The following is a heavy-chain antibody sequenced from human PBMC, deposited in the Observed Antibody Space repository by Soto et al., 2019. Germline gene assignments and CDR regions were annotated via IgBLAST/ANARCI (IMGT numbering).Heavy chain of an antibody. D-gene: IGHD2-2*01. CDR3: AKFSSSSSALGEDY. CDR1: GFRFSTYA. Sequence: GGSLRLSCAASGFRFSTYAMSWLRQAPGKGLEWVSHISGSGGSTYYADSVKGRFTTSRGNSKNTLYLEMNSLRDEDTAIYYCAKFSSSSSALGEDYWGQGTLVTVSS. CDR2: ISGSGGST. V-gene: IGHV3-23*01. J-gene: IGHJ4*02.